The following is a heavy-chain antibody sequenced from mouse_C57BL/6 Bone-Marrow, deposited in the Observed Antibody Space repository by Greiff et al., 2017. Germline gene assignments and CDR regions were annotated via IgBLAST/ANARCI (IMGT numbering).Heavy chain of an antibody. CDR3: ARQRRLRGFAY. V-gene: IGHV1-50*01. Sequence: QVQLQQPGAELVKPGASVKLSCKASGYTFTSYWMQWVKQRPGQGLEWIGEIDPSISYTNYNQKFKGKATLTVDKSSSTAYMQLSSLTSEASAVYYCARQRRLRGFAYWGQGTRVTVSA. CDR1: GYTFTSYW. D-gene: IGHD3-2*02. J-gene: IGHJ3*01. CDR2: IDPSISYT.